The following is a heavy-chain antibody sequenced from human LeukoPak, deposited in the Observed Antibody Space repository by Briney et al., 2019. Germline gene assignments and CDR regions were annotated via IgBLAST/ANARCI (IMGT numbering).Heavy chain of an antibody. CDR3: ARGLAVAGYYYGMDV. Sequence: PGGSPRLSCAASGFTFSSYSMNWVRQAPGKGLEWVSSISSSSSYIYYADSVKGRFTISRDNSKNTLYLQMNSLRAEDTAVYYCARGLAVAGYYYGMDVWGQGTTVTVSS. V-gene: IGHV3-21*04. CDR1: GFTFSSYS. D-gene: IGHD6-19*01. CDR2: ISSSSSYI. J-gene: IGHJ6*02.